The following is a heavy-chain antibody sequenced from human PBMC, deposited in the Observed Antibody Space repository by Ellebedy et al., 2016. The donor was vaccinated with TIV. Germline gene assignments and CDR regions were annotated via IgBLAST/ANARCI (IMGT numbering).Heavy chain of an antibody. CDR2: ISGSDGST. J-gene: IGHJ4*02. V-gene: IGHV3-23*01. D-gene: IGHD1-14*01. Sequence: GESLKISCEASGFTFSSYAMSWVRQAPGKGLEWVSAISGSDGSTLYADSVRGRFTISRDNSKNTVALQMKSLRAEDTALYYCATDGPTITSYWGQGILVTVSS. CDR3: ATDGPTITSY. CDR1: GFTFSSYA.